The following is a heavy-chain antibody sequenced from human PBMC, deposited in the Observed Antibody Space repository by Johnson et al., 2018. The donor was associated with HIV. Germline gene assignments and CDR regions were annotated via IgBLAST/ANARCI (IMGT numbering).Heavy chain of an antibody. CDR2: ISYDGSNK. V-gene: IGHV3-30*18. CDR1: GFTFSSYG. Sequence: ESGGGLIQPGGSLRLSCAASGFTFSSYGMHWVRQAPGKGLEWVAVISYDGSNKYYADSVTGRFTISRDNSKNTLYLQMNSLRAEDTALYYCAKGATRYKTSGINSDGAFDIWGQGTMVTVSS. CDR3: AKGATRYKTSGINSDGAFDI. D-gene: IGHD1-26*01. J-gene: IGHJ3*02.